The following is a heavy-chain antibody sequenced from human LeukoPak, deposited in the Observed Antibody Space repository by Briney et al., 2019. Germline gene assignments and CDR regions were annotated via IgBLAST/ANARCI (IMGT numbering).Heavy chain of an antibody. CDR1: GVSFSGYY. Sequence: SETLSLTCAVYGVSFSGYYWSWIRQPPGKGLEWIGEINHSGSTNYNPSLKSRVTISVDTSKNQFSLKLSSVTAADTAVYYCARGRPGHYYGSGRSDYWGQGTLVTVSS. CDR2: INHSGST. D-gene: IGHD3-10*01. V-gene: IGHV4-34*01. J-gene: IGHJ4*02. CDR3: ARGRPGHYYGSGRSDY.